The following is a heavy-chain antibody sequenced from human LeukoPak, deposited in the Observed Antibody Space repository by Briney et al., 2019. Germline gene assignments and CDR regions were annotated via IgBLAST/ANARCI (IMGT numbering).Heavy chain of an antibody. Sequence: NPSETLSLTCAVSGYSISIGYYWGWIRQPPGKGLEWIGSIYHSGSTYYNPSLKSRVTISVDTSKNQFSLKLSSVTAADTAVYYCARDKHYDFWSGYHPYDAFDIWGQGTMVTVSS. CDR2: IYHSGST. J-gene: IGHJ3*02. CDR3: ARDKHYDFWSGYHPYDAFDI. V-gene: IGHV4-38-2*02. CDR1: GYSISIGYY. D-gene: IGHD3-3*01.